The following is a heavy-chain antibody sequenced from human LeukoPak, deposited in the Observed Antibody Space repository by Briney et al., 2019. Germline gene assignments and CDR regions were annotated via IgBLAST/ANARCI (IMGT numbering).Heavy chain of an antibody. CDR3: ARDNTFGGFDY. CDR1: GFTFSSYA. J-gene: IGHJ4*02. CDR2: IYSGGST. Sequence: PGGSLRLSCAASGFTFSSYAMSWVRQAPGKGLEWVSVIYSGGSTYYADSVKGRFTISRDNSKNTLYLQMNSLRAEDTAVYYCARDNTFGGFDYWGQGTLVTVSS. V-gene: IGHV3-66*01. D-gene: IGHD3-10*01.